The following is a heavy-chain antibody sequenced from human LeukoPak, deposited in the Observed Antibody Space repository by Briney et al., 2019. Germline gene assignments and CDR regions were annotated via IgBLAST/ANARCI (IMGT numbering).Heavy chain of an antibody. CDR2: INHRGST. CDR1: GGSFSGYY. D-gene: IGHD5-12*01. J-gene: IGHJ5*02. Sequence: PSETLSLTCAVSGGSFSGYYWSWIRQPPRQGLESIGEINHRGSTNYNPSLKSRVTMSVDTSKNQFSLKLSSVTAADTAVYYCARVVGYSGYDAPYNWFDPWGQGTPVTVSS. V-gene: IGHV4-34*01. CDR3: ARVVGYSGYDAPYNWFDP.